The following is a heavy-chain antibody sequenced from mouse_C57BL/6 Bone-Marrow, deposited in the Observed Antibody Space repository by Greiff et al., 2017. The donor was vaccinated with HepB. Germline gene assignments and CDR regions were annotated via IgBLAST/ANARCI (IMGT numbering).Heavy chain of an antibody. CDR3: ESLGIYYGYEKVYAD. CDR2: IDPCDSYT. D-gene: IGHD2-2*01. J-gene: IGHJ3*01. CDR1: GYTFTSYW. V-gene: IGHV1-69*01. Sequence: QVHLQQPGAELVMPGASVKLSCKASGYTFTSYWMHWVKQGPGKGLEWIGEIDPCDSYTNYKHKFKGKSTLTIDKSSSTAYMQLSRLTSEVSAVYYCESLGIYYGYEKVYADWGQGALVTVAA.